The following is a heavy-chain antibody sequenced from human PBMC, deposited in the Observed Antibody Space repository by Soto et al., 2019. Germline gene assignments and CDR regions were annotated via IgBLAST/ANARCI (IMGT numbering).Heavy chain of an antibody. D-gene: IGHD3-22*01. CDR2: IYYSGST. J-gene: IGHJ4*02. V-gene: IGHV4-39*01. Sequence: SETLSLTCTVSGGSISSGENFWNWIRQPPGKGLEWIGSIYYSGSTYYNPSLKSRVTISVDTSKNQFSLKLSSVTAADTAVYYCARGIRYYYDSSGYYLDYWSQGTLVTVSS. CDR1: GGSISSGENF. CDR3: ARGIRYYYDSSGYYLDY.